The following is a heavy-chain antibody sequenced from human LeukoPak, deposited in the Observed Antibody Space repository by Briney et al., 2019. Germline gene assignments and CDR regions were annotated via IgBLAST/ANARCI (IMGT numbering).Heavy chain of an antibody. CDR2: INPNSGGT. Sequence: ASVKVSCKASGYTFTGYYMHWVRRAPGQGLEWMGWINPNSGGTNYAQKFQGRVTMTRDTSISTAYMELSRLRSDDTALYYCAKAKGYSGNGDFDYWGQGTLVTVSS. V-gene: IGHV1-2*02. CDR3: AKAKGYSGNGDFDY. D-gene: IGHD1-26*01. CDR1: GYTFTGYY. J-gene: IGHJ4*02.